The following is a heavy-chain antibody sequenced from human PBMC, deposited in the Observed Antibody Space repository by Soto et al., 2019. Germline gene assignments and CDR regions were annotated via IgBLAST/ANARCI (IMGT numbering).Heavy chain of an antibody. V-gene: IGHV1-69*06. J-gene: IGHJ4*02. CDR3: AVQLVAIRPSASPFDY. D-gene: IGHD6-13*01. Sequence: SVKVSCKASGGTFSSYAISWVRQAPGQGLEWMGGIIPIFGTANYAQKFQGRVTITADKSTSTAYMELSSLRSEDTAVYYCAVQLVAIRPSASPFDYWGQGTLVTVSS. CDR2: IIPIFGTA. CDR1: GGTFSSYA.